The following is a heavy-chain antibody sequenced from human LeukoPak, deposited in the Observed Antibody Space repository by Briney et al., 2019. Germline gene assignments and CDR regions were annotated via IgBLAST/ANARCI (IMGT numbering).Heavy chain of an antibody. CDR1: GGSVSSGSYY. CDR3: ARSKRDIYDVLTGYYGVGYYGMDV. CDR2: IYYSGST. Sequence: SETLSLTCTVSGGSVSSGSYYWSWIRQPPGKGLEWIGYIYYSGSTNYNPSLKSRVTISVDTSKNQFSLKLSSVTAADTAVYYCARSKRDIYDVLTGYYGVGYYGMDVWGQGTTVTVSS. V-gene: IGHV4-61*01. D-gene: IGHD3-9*01. J-gene: IGHJ6*02.